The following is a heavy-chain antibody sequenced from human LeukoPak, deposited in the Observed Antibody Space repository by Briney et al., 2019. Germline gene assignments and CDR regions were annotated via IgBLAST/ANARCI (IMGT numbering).Heavy chain of an antibody. CDR1: GLTFSRDW. V-gene: IGHV3-7*01. J-gene: IGHJ4*02. CDR2: IRQDGGET. Sequence: GGSLRLSCEASGLTFSRDWMGWVRQAPGKGLEWVANIRQDGGETYYGDSVKGRFIISRDNAKNSLFLQMNRLRAEDTAVYYCARTAVYFDYWGQGTLVTVSS. D-gene: IGHD6-25*01. CDR3: ARTAVYFDY.